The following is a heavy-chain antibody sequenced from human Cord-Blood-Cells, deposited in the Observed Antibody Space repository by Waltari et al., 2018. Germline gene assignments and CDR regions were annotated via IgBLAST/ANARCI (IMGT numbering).Heavy chain of an antibody. CDR3: ARELGYCSSTSCYYFDY. CDR2: IIPILGKA. Sequence: QVQLVQSGAEVKKPGSSVKVSCKASGGTFSSYAISWVRPAPGQGLEWMGRIIPILGKANYAQKFQGRVTITADKSTSTAYMELSSLRSEDTAVYYCARELGYCSSTSCYYFDYWGQGTLVTVSS. J-gene: IGHJ4*02. CDR1: GGTFSSYA. V-gene: IGHV1-69*09. D-gene: IGHD2-2*01.